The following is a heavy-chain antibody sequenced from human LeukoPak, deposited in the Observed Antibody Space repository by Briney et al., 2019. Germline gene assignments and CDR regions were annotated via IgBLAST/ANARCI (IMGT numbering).Heavy chain of an antibody. Sequence: GASVKVSCKASGYTFTSYYMHWVRQAPGQGLEWMGWMNPNSGNTGYAQKFQGRVTITRNTSISTAYMELSSLRSEDTAVYYCARSPIGLGFFDYWGQGTLVTVSS. CDR2: MNPNSGNT. CDR1: GYTFTSYY. D-gene: IGHD7-27*01. V-gene: IGHV1-8*03. J-gene: IGHJ4*02. CDR3: ARSPIGLGFFDY.